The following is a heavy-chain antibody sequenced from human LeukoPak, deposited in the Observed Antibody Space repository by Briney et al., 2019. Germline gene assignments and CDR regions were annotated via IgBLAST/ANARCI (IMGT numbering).Heavy chain of an antibody. CDR1: GSRFAGYW. J-gene: IGHJ3*02. CDR2: IYTGDSDT. Sequence: GGSLEISWKGSGSRFAGYWIGGVRQMPGRGLGGMGIIYTGDSDTRYSPSFQGQVTISAGKSISTAYLQWSSLKASDTAMYYCARQGGDGAFDIWGQGQMVPVSS. D-gene: IGHD3-16*01. V-gene: IGHV5-51*01. CDR3: ARQGGDGAFDI.